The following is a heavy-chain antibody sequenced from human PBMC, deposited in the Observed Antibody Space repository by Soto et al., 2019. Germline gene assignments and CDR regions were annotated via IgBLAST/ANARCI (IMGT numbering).Heavy chain of an antibody. Sequence: GGSLRLSCAASGFTFSDHYMDWVRQAPGKGLEWVGRTRNKANSYTTEYAASVKGRFTISRDDSKNSLYLQMNSLKTEDTAVYYCARVFDDFWSGYYPPPGYYYYMDVWGKGTTVTVSS. J-gene: IGHJ6*03. D-gene: IGHD3-3*01. CDR2: TRNKANSYTT. CDR3: ARVFDDFWSGYYPPPGYYYYMDV. V-gene: IGHV3-72*01. CDR1: GFTFSDHY.